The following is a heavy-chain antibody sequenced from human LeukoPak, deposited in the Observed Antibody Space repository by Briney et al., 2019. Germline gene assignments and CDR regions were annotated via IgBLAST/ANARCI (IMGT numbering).Heavy chain of an antibody. Sequence: GGSLRLSCAASGFTFSSYWMHWVRQAPGKGLVWVSRINSDGSSTSYADSVKGRFTISRDNAMNTLYLQMNSLRAEDTAVYYCARVLAYDSSGYYFDYWGQGTLVTVSS. D-gene: IGHD3-22*01. CDR2: INSDGSST. V-gene: IGHV3-74*01. CDR1: GFTFSSYW. J-gene: IGHJ4*02. CDR3: ARVLAYDSSGYYFDY.